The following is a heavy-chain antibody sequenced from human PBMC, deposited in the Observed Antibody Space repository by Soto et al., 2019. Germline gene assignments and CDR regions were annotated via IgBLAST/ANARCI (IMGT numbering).Heavy chain of an antibody. D-gene: IGHD4-17*01. J-gene: IGHJ3*02. Sequence: GESLKISCKASGYTFPNYWIGWVRQMPGKGPERMGIVYPDDSTVRYNPTFQGQVTISADKSISTAFLQWSGLRASDTAMYYCARLRTSVTTEDAFDIWGPGTMLTVSS. CDR1: GYTFPNYW. V-gene: IGHV5-51*01. CDR2: VYPDDSTV. CDR3: ARLRTSVTTEDAFDI.